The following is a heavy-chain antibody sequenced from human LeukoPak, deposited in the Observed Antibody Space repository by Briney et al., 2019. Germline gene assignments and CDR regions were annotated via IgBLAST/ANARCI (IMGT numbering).Heavy chain of an antibody. CDR1: GGSFSGYY. J-gene: IGHJ4*02. D-gene: IGHD3-10*01. CDR3: ARRRLLWFGELYYFDY. Sequence: SETLSLTCAVYGGSFSGYYWSWIRQPPGKGLEWIGEINHSGSTNYNPSLKSRVTISVDTSKNQCSLKLSSVTAADTAVYYCARRRLLWFGELYYFDYWGQGTLVTVSS. CDR2: INHSGST. V-gene: IGHV4-34*01.